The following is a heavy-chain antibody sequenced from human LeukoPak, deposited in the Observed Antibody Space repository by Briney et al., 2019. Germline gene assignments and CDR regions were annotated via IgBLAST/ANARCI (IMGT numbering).Heavy chain of an antibody. D-gene: IGHD3-10*02. J-gene: IGHJ6*04. CDR1: GFTFRNHA. V-gene: IGHV3-30*04. CDR2: IAYDGSKQ. CDR3: AELGITMIGGV. Sequence: GGSLRLSCVASGFTFRNHAFEWVRQAPGKGLEWVAVIAYDGSKQYYGDPLKGRFTISRDNAKNSLYLQMNSLRAEDTAVYYCAELGITMIGGVWGKGTTVTISS.